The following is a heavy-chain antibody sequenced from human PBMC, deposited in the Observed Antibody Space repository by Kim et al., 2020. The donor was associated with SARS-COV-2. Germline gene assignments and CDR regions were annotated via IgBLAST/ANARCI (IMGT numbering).Heavy chain of an antibody. V-gene: IGHV3-48*03. J-gene: IGHJ6*02. Sequence: ADSVKGRFTISRDNAKNSLYLQMNSLRAEDTAVYYCARAPRDYYYYGMDVWGQGTTVTVS. CDR3: ARAPRDYYYYGMDV.